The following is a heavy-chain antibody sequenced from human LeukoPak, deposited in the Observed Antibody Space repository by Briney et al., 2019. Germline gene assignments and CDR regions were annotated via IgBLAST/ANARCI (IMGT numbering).Heavy chain of an antibody. Sequence: GSLELSFTRAGFPFSSYGMHWVRQAPGRGLEWVAFMRYDGKTEYYADSVKGRFTIAREDSHSTVHLHMKDLRPDDAAVYFCVKDLNTVVMQYFDSWGQGTLVSVSS. CDR2: MRYDGKTE. CDR3: VKDLNTVVMQYFDS. D-gene: IGHD2-21*01. V-gene: IGHV3-30*02. CDR1: GFPFSSYG. J-gene: IGHJ4*02.